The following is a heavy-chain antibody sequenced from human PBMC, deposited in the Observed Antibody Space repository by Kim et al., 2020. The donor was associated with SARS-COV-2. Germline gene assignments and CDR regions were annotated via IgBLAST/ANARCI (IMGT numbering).Heavy chain of an antibody. V-gene: IGHV3-7*01. CDR3: AREDRRFDS. J-gene: IGHJ5*01. Sequence: KYYVESGKGRFIISKDNSKNSLYLDMNSRRVDDTAVYYCAREDRRFDSWGQGTLVTVSS. CDR2: K.